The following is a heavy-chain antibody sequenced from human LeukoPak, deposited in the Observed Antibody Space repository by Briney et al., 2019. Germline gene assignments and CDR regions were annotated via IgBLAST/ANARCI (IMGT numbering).Heavy chain of an antibody. V-gene: IGHV3-13*01. D-gene: IGHD2/OR15-2a*01. CDR3: ARDRGTFLGMDV. CDR2: IGTAGDT. CDR1: GFTFSSYD. J-gene: IGHJ6*02. Sequence: PGGSLRLSCAASGFTFSSYDMHWVRQATGKGLEWVSAIGTAGDTYYPGSVKGRFTISRENAKNSLYLQMNSLRAGDTAAYYCARDRGTFLGMDVWGQGTTVTVSS.